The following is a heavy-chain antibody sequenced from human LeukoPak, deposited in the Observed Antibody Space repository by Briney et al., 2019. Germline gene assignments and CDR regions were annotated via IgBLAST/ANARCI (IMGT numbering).Heavy chain of an antibody. CDR1: GFSLSTSGVG. V-gene: IGHV2-5*02. J-gene: IGHJ4*02. CDR3: AHYGLDYSRSYYVLDY. CDR2: IYWDDDK. D-gene: IGHD1-26*01. Sequence: KLSGPTLAKPTQTLTLTCTFSGFSLSTSGVGVGWIRQPPGKALEWLALIYWDDDKRYSPSLKSRLTITKDTSKNQVVLTITNVDPVDTATYYCAHYGLDYSRSYYVLDYWGQGTLVTVSS.